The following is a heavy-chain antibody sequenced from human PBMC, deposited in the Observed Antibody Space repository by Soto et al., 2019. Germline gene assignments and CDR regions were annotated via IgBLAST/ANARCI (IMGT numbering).Heavy chain of an antibody. CDR2: VDYSGST. V-gene: IGHV4-59*12. CDR1: GVSMISYY. Sequence: SETLSLTCTVSGVSMISYYWSWIRQPPGKGLEWIGYVDYSGSTNYNPSLKSRLTISVDKSKNQFSLRLNSVTAADTAVYYCAGLNYYDTSGSYYGSYWGLGTLVTVSS. J-gene: IGHJ4*02. D-gene: IGHD3-22*01. CDR3: AGLNYYDTSGSYYGSY.